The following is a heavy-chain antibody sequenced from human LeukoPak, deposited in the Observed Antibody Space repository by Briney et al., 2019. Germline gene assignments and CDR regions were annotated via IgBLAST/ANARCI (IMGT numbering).Heavy chain of an antibody. D-gene: IGHD2-2*01. CDR2: ISSSGSTI. Sequence: GGSLRLSYAASGFTFSDYYMSWIRQAPGKGLEWVSYISSSGSTIYYADSVKGRFTISRDNAKNSLYLQMNSLRAEDTAVYYCARQDDIVVVPAAAATFDYWGQGTLVTVSS. V-gene: IGHV3-11*01. CDR3: ARQDDIVVVPAAAATFDY. J-gene: IGHJ4*02. CDR1: GFTFSDYY.